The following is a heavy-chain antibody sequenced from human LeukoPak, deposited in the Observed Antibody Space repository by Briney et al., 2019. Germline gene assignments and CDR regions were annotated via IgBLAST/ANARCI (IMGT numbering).Heavy chain of an antibody. V-gene: IGHV4-4*07. CDR3: ARVKGYGSGSYLDY. Sequence: SETLSLTCTVSGGSISSYYWSWIRQPAGKGLEWIGRIYIFSGSTNYNPSLKSRVTISVDTSKNQFSLKLSSVTAADTAVYYCARVKGYGSGSYLDYWGQGTLVTVSS. J-gene: IGHJ4*02. CDR1: GGSISSYY. D-gene: IGHD3-10*01. CDR2: IYIFSGST.